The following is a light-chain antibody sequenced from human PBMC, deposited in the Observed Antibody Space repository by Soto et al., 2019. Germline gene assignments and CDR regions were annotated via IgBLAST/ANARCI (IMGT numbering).Light chain of an antibody. CDR2: SNN. J-gene: IGLJ1*01. CDR3: AAWDDSLNGYV. CDR1: SSNIGSNT. V-gene: IGLV1-44*01. Sequence: QSVLTQPPSASGNPGQRVTISCSGSSSNIGSNTVNWYQQLPGTAPKLLIYSNNQRPSGVPDRFSGYKSGTSAALAISGLQSEDAADYYCAAWDDSLNGYVFGAGTKLTVL.